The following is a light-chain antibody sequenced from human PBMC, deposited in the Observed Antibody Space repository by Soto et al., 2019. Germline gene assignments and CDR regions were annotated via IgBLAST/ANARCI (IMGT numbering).Light chain of an antibody. Sequence: DIQMTQSPSTLSASVGDRVTITCRASQSIGPALAWYQQKPGKAPNLLIYRASTLESGVPSRFSGSGSGTEFTLAISSLQPDDFATYYCQQYNSYSWTFGQGTKVDIK. CDR1: QSIGPA. CDR3: QQYNSYSWT. CDR2: RAS. J-gene: IGKJ1*01. V-gene: IGKV1-5*03.